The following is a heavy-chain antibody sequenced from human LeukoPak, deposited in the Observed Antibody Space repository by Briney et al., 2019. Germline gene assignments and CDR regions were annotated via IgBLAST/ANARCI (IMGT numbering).Heavy chain of an antibody. CDR1: GYTFTSYY. CDR3: ARDARGLLLWFGELLSYFDY. D-gene: IGHD3-10*01. CDR2: INPSGGST. V-gene: IGHV1-46*01. J-gene: IGHJ4*02. Sequence: GASVKVSCKASGYTFTSYYMHWVRQAPGQGLEWMGIINPSGGSTSYAQKFQGRVTMTRDTSTSTVYMELSSLRSEDTAVYYCARDARGLLLWFGELLSYFDYWGQGTLVTVSS.